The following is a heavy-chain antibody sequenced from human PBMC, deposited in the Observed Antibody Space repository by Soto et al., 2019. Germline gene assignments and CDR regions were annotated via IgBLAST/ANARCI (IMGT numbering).Heavy chain of an antibody. D-gene: IGHD2-15*01. J-gene: IGHJ6*02. CDR3: APLSVSLSGPYGIHV. Sequence: SETLSLTCSVSGYSVTSSDYYWAWIRQPPGKGLEWIGSMFYSGLTYYNPSLKSRVALSVDTSKNQFSVRLNSVTAADTAVYYCAPLSVSLSGPYGIHVWGQGTTVTVSS. CDR1: GYSVTSSDYY. V-gene: IGHV4-39*01. CDR2: MFYSGLT.